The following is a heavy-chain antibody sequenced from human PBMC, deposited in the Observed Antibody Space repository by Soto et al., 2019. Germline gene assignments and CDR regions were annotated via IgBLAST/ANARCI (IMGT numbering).Heavy chain of an antibody. V-gene: IGHV3-23*01. Sequence: EVHLLESGGDLVLPGGSLRLSCAASGFAFNDFAMNWVRQAPGKGPEWLSTISGSGDKTFHSDSVKGRFNISRDNSNNKMFLQMNSPRAEDTAIYYCAKGASHAPFEKWGRGTLVTVSS. CDR1: GFAFNDFA. CDR3: AKGASHAPFEK. J-gene: IGHJ4*02. CDR2: ISGSGDKT.